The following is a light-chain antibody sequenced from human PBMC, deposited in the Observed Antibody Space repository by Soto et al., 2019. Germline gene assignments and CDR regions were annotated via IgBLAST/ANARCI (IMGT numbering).Light chain of an antibody. CDR3: SSYTSSSTRV. J-gene: IGLJ1*01. Sequence: QSALTQPASVSGSPGQSITISCTGTSSDVGVYNYVSWYQQHPGKAPKLMIYDVSNRPSGVSNRFSGSKSGNTASLTISGLQAEDEADYYRSSYTSSSTRVFGTGTKLTVL. V-gene: IGLV2-14*01. CDR1: SSDVGVYNY. CDR2: DVS.